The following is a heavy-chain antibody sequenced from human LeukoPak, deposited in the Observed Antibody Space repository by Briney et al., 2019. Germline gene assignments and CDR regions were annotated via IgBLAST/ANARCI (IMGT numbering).Heavy chain of an antibody. D-gene: IGHD3-10*01. CDR1: GYGFSSYG. J-gene: IGHJ5*02. V-gene: IGHV1-18*01. CDR2: ISAYNSNT. CDR3: ARSSGSYVETMANWFDP. Sequence: ASVKVSCKASGYGFSSYGIIWVRQAPGQGLEWMGWISAYNSNTKYEQKIQGRVTMTTDTSTSTAYMELRSLTSDDTGVYYCARSSGSYVETMANWFDPWGQGTLVTVSS.